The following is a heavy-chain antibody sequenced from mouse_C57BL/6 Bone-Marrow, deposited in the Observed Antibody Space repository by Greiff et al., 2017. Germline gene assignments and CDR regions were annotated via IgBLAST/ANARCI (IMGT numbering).Heavy chain of an antibody. CDR3: ARDLGRGYFDY. Sequence: EVMLVESGGGLVQSGRSLRLFCATSGFTFSDFYMEWVHQAPGKGLEWIAASRNKANDYTTEYSASVKGRFIVSRDTSQSILYLQMNALRAEDTASYYCARDLGRGYFDYWGQGTTLTVSS. CDR2: SRNKANDYTT. CDR1: GFTFSDFY. D-gene: IGHD4-1*01. J-gene: IGHJ2*01. V-gene: IGHV7-1*01.